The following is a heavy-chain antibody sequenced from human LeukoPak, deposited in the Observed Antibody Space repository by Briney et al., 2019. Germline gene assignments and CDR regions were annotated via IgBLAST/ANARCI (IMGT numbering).Heavy chain of an antibody. J-gene: IGHJ4*02. CDR1: GGTFSSYA. CDR2: IIPIFGTA. V-gene: IGHV1-69*13. D-gene: IGHD5-24*01. Sequence: ASVKVSCKASGGTFSSYAISWVRQAPGQGLEWMGGIIPIFGTANYAQKFQGRVTITADESTSTAYMELSSLRSEDTAVYYCARLYGTGGYKLDYWGQGTLVTVSS. CDR3: ARLYGTGGYKLDY.